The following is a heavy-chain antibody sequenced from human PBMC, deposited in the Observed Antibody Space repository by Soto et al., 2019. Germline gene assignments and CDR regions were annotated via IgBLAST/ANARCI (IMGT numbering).Heavy chain of an antibody. D-gene: IGHD5-18*01. J-gene: IGHJ4*02. Sequence: LRLSGEASGFSFSSFAMNWVRQAPVRGLEWVSYISDDGASIYYADSLKGRFTISRDNAKNSLSLQMNNLRAEDTAVYYCARENSVQAWLHHFDHWGLGTLVTVSS. CDR3: ARENSVQAWLHHFDH. CDR1: GFSFSSFA. V-gene: IGHV3-48*03. CDR2: ISDDGASI.